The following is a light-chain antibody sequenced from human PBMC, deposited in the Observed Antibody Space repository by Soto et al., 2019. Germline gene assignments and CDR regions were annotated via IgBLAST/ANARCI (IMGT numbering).Light chain of an antibody. CDR3: QQYNNWWT. CDR1: QSVSNN. J-gene: IGKJ1*01. V-gene: IGKV3-15*01. CDR2: GAS. Sequence: EIVMTQSPATLSVSPGERATLSCRASQSVSNNLAWYQKKPGQAPRLLIYGASTRATGIPARFSGSGSGTEFTLTISRLQSEDFAFYYCQQYNNWWTFGQGPRVDI.